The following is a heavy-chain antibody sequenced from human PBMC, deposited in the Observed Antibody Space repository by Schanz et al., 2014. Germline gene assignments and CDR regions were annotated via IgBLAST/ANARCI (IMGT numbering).Heavy chain of an antibody. D-gene: IGHD3-22*01. CDR2: VNPSVRGT. J-gene: IGHJ4*02. V-gene: IGHV1-46*03. CDR3: AGAFDSSGYDFDY. Sequence: QVQLVQSGTQVKKPGASVKVSCKASGYTLSAYSLHWVRQAPGQGLEWMGIVNPSVRGTHFAREFQGRVTVTSDTSTSTVYMVLSGLRSEDTAVYYCAGAFDSSGYDFDYWGQGTLVNVSS. CDR1: GYTLSAYS.